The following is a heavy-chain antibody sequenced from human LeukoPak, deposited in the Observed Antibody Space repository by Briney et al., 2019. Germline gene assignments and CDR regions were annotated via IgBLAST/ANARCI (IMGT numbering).Heavy chain of an antibody. V-gene: IGHV4-4*02. CDR2: IYHSGST. CDR3: ASHRHNIVVVVAAKSSGYFQH. CDR1: GGSISSSNW. D-gene: IGHD2-15*01. J-gene: IGHJ1*01. Sequence: SETLSLTCAVSGGSISSSNWWSWVRQPPGKGLEWIGEIYHSGSTNYNPSLKSRVTISVDTSKNQFSLKLSSVTAADTAVYYCASHRHNIVVVVAAKSSGYFQHWGQGTLVTVSS.